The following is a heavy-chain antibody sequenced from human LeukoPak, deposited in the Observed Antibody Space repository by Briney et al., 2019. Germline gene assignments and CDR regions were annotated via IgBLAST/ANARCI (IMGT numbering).Heavy chain of an antibody. D-gene: IGHD2-15*01. CDR1: GFAFSSYA. Sequence: GGSLRLSCAASGFAFSSYAMSWVRQAPGKGLEWVSAISGSGGSAYYADSVKGRFTISRDNSKNTLYLQMNSLRAEDTAVYYCASRGHCSGGSCADYWGQGTLVTVSS. CDR2: ISGSGGSA. J-gene: IGHJ4*02. CDR3: ASRGHCSGGSCADY. V-gene: IGHV3-23*01.